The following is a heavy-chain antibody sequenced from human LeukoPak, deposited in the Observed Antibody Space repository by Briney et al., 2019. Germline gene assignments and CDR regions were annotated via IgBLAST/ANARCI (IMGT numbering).Heavy chain of an antibody. J-gene: IGHJ3*02. Sequence: GGSLRLSCATSGFTFSTYAIHWVRQASGKGLEWVAAIWYDGSNQYYPDSVKGRLSISRDNSKNTLYLQMNSLRVEDTALYYCAREADCSGGNCYRGPFDIWGQGTMVTVSS. CDR2: IWYDGSNQ. CDR1: GFTFSTYA. CDR3: AREADCSGGNCYRGPFDI. D-gene: IGHD2-15*01. V-gene: IGHV3-33*01.